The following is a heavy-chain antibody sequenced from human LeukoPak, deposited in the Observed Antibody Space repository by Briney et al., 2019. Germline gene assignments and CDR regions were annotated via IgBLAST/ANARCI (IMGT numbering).Heavy chain of an antibody. CDR3: ASRVAATTWDY. J-gene: IGHJ4*02. V-gene: IGHV3-21*01. CDR2: ISRSGRNI. Sequence: PGGSLRLSCAGGTFKFSDYTMTWVRQSPEKGLEWVSSISRSGRNIYYADSVKGRFTMSRDNAKNSFYLQMNRLRVDDTAVYYCASRVAATTWDYWGQGTRVTVSS. CDR1: TFKFSDYT. D-gene: IGHD1-26*01.